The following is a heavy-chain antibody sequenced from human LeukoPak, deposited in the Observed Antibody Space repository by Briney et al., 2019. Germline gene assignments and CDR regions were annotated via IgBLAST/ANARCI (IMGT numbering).Heavy chain of an antibody. D-gene: IGHD6-6*01. Sequence: GGSLRLSCAPSGFTSTDHYMDSVRQGLQRGRERVARIRKKTNIYTTEYAASVKGRFTISRDDSRNSLYLQMNSLKTEDTAVYYCARVYTSSSRTFDYWGQGTLVTVSS. J-gene: IGHJ4*02. CDR1: GFTSTDHY. V-gene: IGHV3-72*01. CDR3: ARVYTSSSRTFDY. CDR2: IRKKTNIYTT.